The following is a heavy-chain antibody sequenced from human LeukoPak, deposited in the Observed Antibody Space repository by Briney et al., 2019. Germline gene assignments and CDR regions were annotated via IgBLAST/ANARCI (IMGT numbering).Heavy chain of an antibody. CDR1: GYSFTSYW. V-gene: IGHV5-51*01. CDR2: IYPGDSDT. J-gene: IGHJ5*02. Sequence: GESLKISFKGSGYSFTSYWIGWVRPMPGKGLEWMGIIYPGDSDTRYSPSFQGQVTISADKSISTAYLQWSSLKASDTAMYYCARQRTTNWFDPWGQGTLVTVSS. D-gene: IGHD4-11*01. CDR3: ARQRTTNWFDP.